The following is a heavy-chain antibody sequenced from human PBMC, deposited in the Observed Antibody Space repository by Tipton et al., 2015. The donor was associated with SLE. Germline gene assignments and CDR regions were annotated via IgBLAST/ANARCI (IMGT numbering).Heavy chain of an antibody. CDR3: ASPRHGVYDSSGFHAFDI. Sequence: TLSLTCTVSGGSIISYCWSWIRQPPGKGLEWIGYIYYSGSTNYNPSLKSRVTISVDTSKNQFSLKLSSVTAADTAVYYCASPRHGVYDSSGFHAFDIWGQGTMVTVSS. V-gene: IGHV4-59*08. J-gene: IGHJ3*02. D-gene: IGHD3-22*01. CDR2: IYYSGST. CDR1: GGSIISYC.